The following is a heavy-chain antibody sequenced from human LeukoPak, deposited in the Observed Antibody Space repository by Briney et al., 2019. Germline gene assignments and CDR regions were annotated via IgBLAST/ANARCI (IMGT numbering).Heavy chain of an antibody. CDR1: GGTFSSYA. D-gene: IGHD3-16*01. CDR2: IIPIIGTA. V-gene: IGHV1-69*13. Sequence: ASVKVSCKASGGTFSSYAISWVRQAPGQGLEWMGGIIPIIGTANYAQKFQGRVTITADESTSTAYMELSSLRSEDTAVYYCASSSLAVKYYFDYWGQGTLVTVSS. CDR3: ASSSLAVKYYFDY. J-gene: IGHJ4*02.